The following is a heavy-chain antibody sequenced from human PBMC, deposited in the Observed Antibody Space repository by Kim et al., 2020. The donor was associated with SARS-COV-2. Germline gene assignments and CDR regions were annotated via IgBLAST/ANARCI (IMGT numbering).Heavy chain of an antibody. Sequence: GGSLRLSCATSGVYVIHWVRQAPGKGLEWVAAMSFDGFSKYFADSVMGGFTISRDSSKNMVWLQLNSLRDEDSAMYYCATEGGTSGRCGYFDYWSQGTL. J-gene: IGHJ4*02. CDR1: GVYV. V-gene: IGHV3-30*04. CDR2: MSFDGFSK. D-gene: IGHD6-19*01. CDR3: ATEGGTSGRCGYFDY.